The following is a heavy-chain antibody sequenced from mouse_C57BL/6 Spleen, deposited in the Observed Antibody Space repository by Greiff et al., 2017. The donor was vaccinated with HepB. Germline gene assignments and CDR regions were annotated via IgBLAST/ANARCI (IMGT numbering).Heavy chain of an antibody. J-gene: IGHJ4*01. CDR3: ARSGYSNLSMDY. CDR1: GYTFTSYW. Sequence: VQLQQSGAELVRPGSSVKLSCKASGYTFTSYWMDWVKQRPGQGLEWIGNIYPSDSETHYNQKFKDKATLTVDKSSSTAYMQLSSLTSEDSAVYYCARSGYSNLSMDYWGQGTSVTVSS. CDR2: IYPSDSET. V-gene: IGHV1-61*01. D-gene: IGHD2-5*01.